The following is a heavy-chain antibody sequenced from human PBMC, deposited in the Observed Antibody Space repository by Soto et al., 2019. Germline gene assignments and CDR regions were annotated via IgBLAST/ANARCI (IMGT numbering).Heavy chain of an antibody. J-gene: IGHJ4*02. CDR3: ASDTIAAAGPPPSEVGQA. D-gene: IGHD6-13*01. V-gene: IGHV3-33*01. Sequence: QVQLVESGGGVVQPGRSLRLSCAASGFTFSSYGMHWVRQAPGKGLEWVAVIWYDGSNKYYADSVKGRFTISRDNSKNTLYLQMNSLRAEDTAVYYCASDTIAAAGPPPSEVGQAWGQGTLVTVSS. CDR2: IWYDGSNK. CDR1: GFTFSSYG.